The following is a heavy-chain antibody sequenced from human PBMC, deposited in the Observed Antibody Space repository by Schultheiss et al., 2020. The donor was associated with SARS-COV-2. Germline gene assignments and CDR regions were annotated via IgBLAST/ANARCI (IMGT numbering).Heavy chain of an antibody. V-gene: IGHV5-51*01. D-gene: IGHD6-13*01. CDR2: LYPGDSDT. J-gene: IGHJ6*02. CDR3: ARVHSSYYGMDV. CDR1: GYSFSIYW. Sequence: GESLKISCKASGYSFSIYWIGWVRQMPGKGLEWMGILYPGDSDTRYSPSFQGKVSISADKSISTAYLQWSSLKASDTAMYYCARVHSSYYGMDVWGQGTTVTVSS.